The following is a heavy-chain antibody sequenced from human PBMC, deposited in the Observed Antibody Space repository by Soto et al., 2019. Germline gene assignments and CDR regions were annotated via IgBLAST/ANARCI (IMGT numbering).Heavy chain of an antibody. V-gene: IGHV3-48*03. Sequence: GGSLRLSCAASGFTFSSYEMNWVRQAPGKGLEWVSYISSSGSTIYYADSVKGRFTISRDNSKNTLYLQMNSLRAEDTALYYCAKETYYYYGMDVWGQGTTVTVSS. CDR1: GFTFSSYE. CDR3: AKETYYYYGMDV. J-gene: IGHJ6*02. CDR2: ISSSGSTI.